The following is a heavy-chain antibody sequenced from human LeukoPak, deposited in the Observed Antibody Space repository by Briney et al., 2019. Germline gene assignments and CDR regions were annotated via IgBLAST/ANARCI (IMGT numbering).Heavy chain of an antibody. CDR1: GFTFSTYG. CDR3: AKPYYFDSSGSYYFDC. D-gene: IGHD3-22*01. CDR2: IRYDRSDK. V-gene: IGHV3-30*02. J-gene: IGHJ4*02. Sequence: PGGSLRLSCAASGFTFSTYGMHWVRQAPCKGLEWVAFIRYDRSDKYYADSVKGRFTISRDNSKNTLFLQMNSLRPEDTAVYYCAKPYYFDSSGSYYFDCWGQGTLVTVSS.